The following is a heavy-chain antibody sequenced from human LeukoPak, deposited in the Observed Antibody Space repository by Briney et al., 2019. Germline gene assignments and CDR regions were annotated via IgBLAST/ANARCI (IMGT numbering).Heavy chain of an antibody. Sequence: SETLSLTCAVYGGSFSGYYWSWIRQPPGKGLEWIGEINHSGSTNYKPSLKSRVTISVDTSKNQFSLKLSSVTAADTAVYYCARGRWFGESISVHFDYWGQGTLVTVSS. CDR2: INHSGST. CDR1: GGSFSGYY. CDR3: ARGRWFGESISVHFDY. J-gene: IGHJ4*02. V-gene: IGHV4-34*01. D-gene: IGHD3-10*01.